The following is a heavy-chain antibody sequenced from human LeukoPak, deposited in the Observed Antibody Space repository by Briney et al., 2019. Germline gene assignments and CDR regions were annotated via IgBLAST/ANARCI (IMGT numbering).Heavy chain of an antibody. CDR3: ARKSYLPHYWFDP. Sequence: KYSGSLSLTCAVSGGSISSSNWWSWVRQPPGKGLEWIGEIYHSGSTNYNPSLKSRVTISVDKSKNQFSLHLSSVTAADTAVYYCARKSYLPHYWFDPWGQGTLVTVSS. CDR1: GGSISSSNW. V-gene: IGHV4-4*02. D-gene: IGHD3-16*02. J-gene: IGHJ5*02. CDR2: IYHSGST.